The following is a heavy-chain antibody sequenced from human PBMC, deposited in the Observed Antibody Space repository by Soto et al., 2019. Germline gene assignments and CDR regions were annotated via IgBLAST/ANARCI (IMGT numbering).Heavy chain of an antibody. CDR3: AKDDPFFDY. V-gene: IGHV3-30*18. CDR2: ISYDGSNK. CDR1: GFTFSSYG. J-gene: IGHJ4*02. Sequence: QVQLVESGGGVVQPGRSLRLSCAASGFTFSSYGMHWVRQAPGKGLEWVAVISYDGSNKYYADSVKGRFTISRDNSKNTLYLQMNSLRAEETAVYYCAKDDPFFDYWGQGTLVTVSS.